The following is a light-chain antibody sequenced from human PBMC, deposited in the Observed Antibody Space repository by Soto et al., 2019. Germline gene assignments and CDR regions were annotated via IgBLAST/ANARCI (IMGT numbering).Light chain of an antibody. CDR1: QSVSSN. J-gene: IGKJ4*01. CDR2: GAS. CDR3: QQYNNSPPLT. V-gene: IGKV3D-15*01. Sequence: EIVMTQSPATLSVSAGERVTLSCRASQSVSSNLSWYQQKPGQAPSLLIYGASTRATGIPARFSGSGSGTDLALTINSLQSEDFAVYYCQQYNNSPPLTFGGGTKVEIK.